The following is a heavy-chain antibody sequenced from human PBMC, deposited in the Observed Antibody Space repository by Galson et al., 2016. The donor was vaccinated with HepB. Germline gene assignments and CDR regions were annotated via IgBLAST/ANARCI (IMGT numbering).Heavy chain of an antibody. D-gene: IGHD6-25*01. CDR3: ARDAASWAFDI. CDR2: TSRSGSFK. J-gene: IGHJ3*02. Sequence: SLRLSCAASGFTFSTYEMNWVRQAPGKGLGWVSYTSRSGSFKYYADSVKGRFTISRDNAKNSLYLQMNSLRVEDTAIYYCARDAASWAFDIWGQGTMVTVSS. V-gene: IGHV3-48*03. CDR1: GFTFSTYE.